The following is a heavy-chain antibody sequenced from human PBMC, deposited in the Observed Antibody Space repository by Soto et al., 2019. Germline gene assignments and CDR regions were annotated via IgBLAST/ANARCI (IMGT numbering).Heavy chain of an antibody. CDR2: INPIKGDT. CDR3: ARVKVPAAILGAFDL. V-gene: IGHV1-18*01. D-gene: IGHD2-2*02. J-gene: IGHJ3*01. CDR1: GYTFSTYG. Sequence: GASVKVSCKASGYTFSTYGITWVRQAPGQGLDWMGWINPIKGDTNPAAIFQDRVTMTTDTSTRTAYMELRSLKSDETAVYYCARVKVPAAILGAFDLWGQGTMVTVSS.